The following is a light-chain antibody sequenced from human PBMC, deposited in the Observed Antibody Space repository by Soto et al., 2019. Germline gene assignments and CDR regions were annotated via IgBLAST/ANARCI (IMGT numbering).Light chain of an antibody. V-gene: IGKV1-5*01. CDR3: QQYNSYLWT. CDR2: DVS. CDR1: QYVNSW. J-gene: IGKJ1*01. Sequence: DIPMTQSPSTLSASVGDRVTITCRASQYVNSWLAWYQQKPGKAPKLLIYDVSILESGVPSRFSGSGSGTEFTLTISSLQPDDFATYYCQQYNSYLWTFGQGTKVEIK.